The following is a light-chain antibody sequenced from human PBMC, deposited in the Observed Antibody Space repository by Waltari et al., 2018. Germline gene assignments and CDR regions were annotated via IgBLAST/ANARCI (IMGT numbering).Light chain of an antibody. CDR2: DAS. Sequence: DMQMTQSPSSLSASVADRVTITCRPSQCIHSYLNCYQQKPGKAPKLLIYDASNLQGGVPSRFSGSGSGTDFTLTISSLQPEDFATYYCHQNYNSLGTFGQGTKLEIK. J-gene: IGKJ1*01. V-gene: IGKV1-39*01. CDR3: HQNYNSLGT. CDR1: QCIHSY.